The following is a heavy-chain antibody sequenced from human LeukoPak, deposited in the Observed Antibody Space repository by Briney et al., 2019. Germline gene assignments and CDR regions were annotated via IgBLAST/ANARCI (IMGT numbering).Heavy chain of an antibody. D-gene: IGHD6-19*01. Sequence: GGSLRLSCAASGFTFSSYAMSWVRQAPGKGLEWVSAISGSGGSTYYADSVKGRFTISRDNSKNTLYLQMNSLRAEDTAVYYCAKDQQWLVRGPIDYWGQGTLVTVSS. CDR1: GFTFSSYA. V-gene: IGHV3-23*01. CDR2: ISGSGGST. J-gene: IGHJ4*02. CDR3: AKDQQWLVRGPIDY.